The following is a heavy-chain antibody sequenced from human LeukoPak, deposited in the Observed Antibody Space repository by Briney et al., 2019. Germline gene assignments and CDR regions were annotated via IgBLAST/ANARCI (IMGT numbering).Heavy chain of an antibody. CDR3: AKMPSYDRNYFDY. V-gene: IGHV3-53*01. D-gene: IGHD3-22*01. J-gene: IGHJ4*02. CDR2: IYSGGST. CDR1: GFTVSSNY. Sequence: GGSLRLSCAASGFTVSSNYMSWVRQAPGKGLQWVSVIYSGGSTYYADSVKGRFTISRDNSKNTLYLQMNSLRAEDTAVYYCAKMPSYDRNYFDYWGQGTLVTVSS.